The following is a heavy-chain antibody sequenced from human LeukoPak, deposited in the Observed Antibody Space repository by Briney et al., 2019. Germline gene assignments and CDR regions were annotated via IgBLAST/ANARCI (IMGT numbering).Heavy chain of an antibody. CDR1: GFTFSSYA. Sequence: PGGSLRLSCAASGFTFSSYAMSWVRQAPGKGLEWVSAISGSGGSTYYADSVKGRFTISRDNSKNTLYLQMNSLRAEDTAVYYCAREYASGITMVRGVRTYYFDYWGQGTLVTVSS. J-gene: IGHJ4*02. CDR2: ISGSGGST. D-gene: IGHD3-10*01. V-gene: IGHV3-23*01. CDR3: AREYASGITMVRGVRTYYFDY.